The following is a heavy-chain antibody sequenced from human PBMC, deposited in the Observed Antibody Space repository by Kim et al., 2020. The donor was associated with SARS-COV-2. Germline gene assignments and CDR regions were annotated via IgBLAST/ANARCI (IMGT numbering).Heavy chain of an antibody. J-gene: IGHJ4*02. Sequence: ASVKVSCKASGYTFTSYYMHWVRQAPGQGLEWMGIINPSGGSTSYAQKFQGRVTMTRDTSTSTVYMELSSLRSEDTAVYYCVRVRTPLGSGYSYYFDYWGQGTLVTVSS. CDR1: GYTFTSYY. V-gene: IGHV1-46*01. D-gene: IGHD3-22*01. CDR3: VRVRTPLGSGYSYYFDY. CDR2: INPSGGST.